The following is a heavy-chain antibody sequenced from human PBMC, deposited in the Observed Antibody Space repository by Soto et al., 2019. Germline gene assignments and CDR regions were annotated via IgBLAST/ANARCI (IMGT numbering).Heavy chain of an antibody. CDR3: AKSYDGSRSYSAQGDAVGY. CDR2: ISGSGGST. V-gene: IGHV3-23*01. D-gene: IGHD3-10*01. CDR1: GFTFSSYA. Sequence: EVQLLESGGGLVQPGGSLRLSCAASGFTFSSYAMSWVRQAPGKGLEWVSAISGSGGSTYYADSAKGRFTISRDNSKSAGYLHMNRLRAADTAVYYCAKSYDGSRSYSAQGDAVGYWGQGTLVTVSS. J-gene: IGHJ4*02.